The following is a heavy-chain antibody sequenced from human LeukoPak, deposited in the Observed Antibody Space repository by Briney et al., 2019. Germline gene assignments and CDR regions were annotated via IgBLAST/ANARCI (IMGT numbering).Heavy chain of an antibody. Sequence: PGGSLRLSCAASGFTFDDYGMSWVRQAPGKGLEWVSSISSSSSYIYYADSVKGRFTISRDNAKNSLYLQMNSLRAEDTALYYCARDRDPGIYYYDRSGLGRDAFDIWGQGTLVTVSS. CDR3: ARDRDPGIYYYDRSGLGRDAFDI. J-gene: IGHJ3*02. D-gene: IGHD3-22*01. CDR2: ISSSSSYI. CDR1: GFTFDDYG. V-gene: IGHV3-21*01.